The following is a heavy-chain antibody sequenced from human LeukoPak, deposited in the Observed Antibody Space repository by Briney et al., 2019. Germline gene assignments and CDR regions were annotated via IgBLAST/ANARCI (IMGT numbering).Heavy chain of an antibody. CDR1: GFTFSSYA. J-gene: IGHJ4*02. D-gene: IGHD2-15*01. Sequence: PGGSLRLSCAASGFTFSSYAMSWVRQAPGKGLEWVSGISGSGGSTYCADSVKGRFTISRDNSKNTLYLQMNSLRAEDTAIYYCAKALGGIVVVIAADWGQGTLVTVSS. CDR3: AKALGGIVVVIAAD. V-gene: IGHV3-23*01. CDR2: ISGSGGST.